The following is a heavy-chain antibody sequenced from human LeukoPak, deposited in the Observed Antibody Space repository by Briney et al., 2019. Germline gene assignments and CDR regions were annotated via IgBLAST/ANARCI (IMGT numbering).Heavy chain of an antibody. CDR3: ARALPAGYYDSSGYIR. Sequence: GGSLRLSCAASGFTFSSYSMNWVRQAPGKGLEWVSSIRRSTSYIYYADSVKGRFTISRGNANNSVYLQMNSLRAEDTAVYYCARALPAGYYDSSGYIRWGQGTLVTVSS. CDR1: GFTFSSYS. CDR2: IRRSTSYI. D-gene: IGHD3-22*01. J-gene: IGHJ4*02. V-gene: IGHV3-21*06.